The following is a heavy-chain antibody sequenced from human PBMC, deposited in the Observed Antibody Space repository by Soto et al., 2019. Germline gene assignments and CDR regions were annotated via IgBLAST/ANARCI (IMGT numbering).Heavy chain of an antibody. V-gene: IGHV5-10-1*01. Sequence: PGESLKISCKGSGYSFTSYWISWVRQMPGKGLEWMGRIDPSDSYTNYSPSFQGHVTISADKSISTAYLQWSSLKASDTAMYYCASIAAAGNSPYYGMDVWGQGTTVTVSS. CDR2: IDPSDSYT. CDR3: ASIAAAGNSPYYGMDV. J-gene: IGHJ6*02. CDR1: GYSFTSYW. D-gene: IGHD6-13*01.